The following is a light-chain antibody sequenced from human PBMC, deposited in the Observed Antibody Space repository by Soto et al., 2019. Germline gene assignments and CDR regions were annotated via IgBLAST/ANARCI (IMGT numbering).Light chain of an antibody. CDR2: KAS. CDR1: QSISSW. CDR3: QQYSSLYT. V-gene: IGKV1-5*03. J-gene: IGKJ2*01. Sequence: DIQMTQTPSTLSASVGDRVTITCRASQSISSWLAWYQQKPGKAPKLLIYKASSLESGVPSRFSGSGSGTEFTLTISSLQPDDSATYYCQQYSSLYTLGQGTKVDIK.